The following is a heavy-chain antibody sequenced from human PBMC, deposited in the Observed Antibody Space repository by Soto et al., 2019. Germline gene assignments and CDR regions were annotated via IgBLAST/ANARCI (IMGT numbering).Heavy chain of an antibody. V-gene: IGHV1-2*04. CDR1: GYSFTGYY. D-gene: IGHD3-10*01. Sequence: ASVKVSCKASGYSFTGYYMHWVRLAPGQGLEWMGWINPNSGGTNYAQKFQGWVTMTRDTSISTAYMELSRLRSDDTAVYYCARGGFYWPIGVGDDAFDIWGQGTMVTVSS. CDR3: ARGGFYWPIGVGDDAFDI. CDR2: INPNSGGT. J-gene: IGHJ3*02.